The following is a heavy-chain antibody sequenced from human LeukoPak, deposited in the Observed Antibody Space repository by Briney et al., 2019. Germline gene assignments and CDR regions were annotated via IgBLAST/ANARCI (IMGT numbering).Heavy chain of an antibody. Sequence: PGGSLRLSCAASGFTFSRYWMHWVRQAPGKGLVWVSRINSDGSTTTYADSVTGRFTVSRDNAKNTQYLQMNSLRAEDTAVYFCAKGHSDASYSFDSWGRGTQVTVSS. D-gene: IGHD2-15*01. CDR2: INSDGSTT. CDR3: AKGHSDASYSFDS. J-gene: IGHJ4*02. V-gene: IGHV3-74*01. CDR1: GFTFSRYW.